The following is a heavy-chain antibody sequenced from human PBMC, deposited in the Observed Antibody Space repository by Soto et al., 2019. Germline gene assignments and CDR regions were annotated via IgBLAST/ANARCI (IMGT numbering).Heavy chain of an antibody. CDR3: ARGGSSSDNGMDV. CDR2: ISSRSYTI. D-gene: IGHD6-6*01. Sequence: EVKLVESGGDLVQPGGSLRLSCAASGFTFSTYSMNWVRQAPGKGLEWVSYISSRSYTIYYVDSVKGRFTISRDNAKNSLYLQMNSLRDEDRAVYYCARGGSSSDNGMDVWGQGTTVTVSS. V-gene: IGHV3-48*02. J-gene: IGHJ6*02. CDR1: GFTFSTYS.